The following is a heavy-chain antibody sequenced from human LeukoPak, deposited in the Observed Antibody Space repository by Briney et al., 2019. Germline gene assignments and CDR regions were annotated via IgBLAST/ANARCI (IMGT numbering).Heavy chain of an antibody. D-gene: IGHD3-10*01. CDR1: GFTFSSYA. Sequence: GGSLRLSCAASGFTFSSYAMSWVRQAPGKGLEWVSTISNSDGGTYYADSVKGRFTISRDNSENTLYLHMNSLRAEDTAVYYCAKSRIYGSGSYYSSGVDFWGQGTLVTVSS. V-gene: IGHV3-23*01. CDR2: ISNSDGGT. J-gene: IGHJ4*02. CDR3: AKSRIYGSGSYYSSGVDF.